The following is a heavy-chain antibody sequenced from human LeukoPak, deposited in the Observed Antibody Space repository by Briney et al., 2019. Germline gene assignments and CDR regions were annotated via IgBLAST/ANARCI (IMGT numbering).Heavy chain of an antibody. CDR2: INSDGSTT. Sequence: PGGSLRLSCAASGLTFSSYWMHWVRQAPGKGLVWVSRINSDGSTTNYADSVKGRFTISRDNAKNTLYLQMNSLRAEDTAVYYCASGSNMVRGVLTGASDYWGQGTLVTVSS. CDR1: GLTFSSYW. CDR3: ASGSNMVRGVLTGASDY. D-gene: IGHD3-10*01. J-gene: IGHJ4*02. V-gene: IGHV3-74*01.